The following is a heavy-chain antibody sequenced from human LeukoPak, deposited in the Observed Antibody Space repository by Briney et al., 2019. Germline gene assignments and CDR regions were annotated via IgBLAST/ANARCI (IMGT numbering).Heavy chain of an antibody. V-gene: IGHV3-21*01. D-gene: IGHD2-15*01. Sequence: GGSLRLSCAASGFTFSSYSMNWVRQAPGKGLEWVSSISSSSYIYYADSVKGRFTISRDNAKNSLYLQMNSLRAEDTAVYYCARSPQVVAATGAFDYWGQGTLVTVSS. CDR2: ISSSSYI. CDR1: GFTFSSYS. CDR3: ARSPQVVAATGAFDY. J-gene: IGHJ4*02.